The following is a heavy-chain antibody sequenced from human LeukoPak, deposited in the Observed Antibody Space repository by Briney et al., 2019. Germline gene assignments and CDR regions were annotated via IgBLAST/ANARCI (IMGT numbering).Heavy chain of an antibody. D-gene: IGHD2/OR15-2a*01. CDR3: ARSGYFREDAFDI. CDR1: GYTFTSYY. Sequence: GASVKVSCKASGYTFTSYYMHWVRQAPGQGLEWMGIINPSGGSTSYAQKFQGRVTMTRDMSTSTVYMELSSLGSEDTAVYYCARSGYFREDAFDIWGQGTMVTVSS. V-gene: IGHV1-46*01. CDR2: INPSGGST. J-gene: IGHJ3*02.